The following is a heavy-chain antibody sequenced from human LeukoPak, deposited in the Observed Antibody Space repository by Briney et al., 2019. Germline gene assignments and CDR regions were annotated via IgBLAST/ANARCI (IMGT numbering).Heavy chain of an antibody. CDR3: ARGGWELPYVFDY. Sequence: GGSLRLSCAASGFTFSSYWMHWVRQAPGKGLVWVSRINSDGSSTSYADSVKGRFTISRDDAKNTLYLQMNSLRAEDTAVYYCARGGWELPYVFDYWGQGTLVTVSS. D-gene: IGHD1-26*01. V-gene: IGHV3-74*01. J-gene: IGHJ4*02. CDR1: GFTFSSYW. CDR2: INSDGSST.